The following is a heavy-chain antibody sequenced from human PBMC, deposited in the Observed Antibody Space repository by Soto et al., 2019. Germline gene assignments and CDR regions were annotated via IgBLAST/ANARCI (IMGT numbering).Heavy chain of an antibody. V-gene: IGHV1-46*02. Sequence: QVQLEQSGAEMKKPGASVKISCKTSGDTFNNYYIHWVRQAPGQGLEWIGKIYPSGGSTNYAQKFRGRATLTRETSTTTVYMELSGLTSGDTGTDYCARDLSYNFYDFWGQGTQVTVSS. CDR1: GDTFNNYY. J-gene: IGHJ4*02. D-gene: IGHD3-3*01. CDR3: ARDLSYNFYDF. CDR2: IYPSGGST.